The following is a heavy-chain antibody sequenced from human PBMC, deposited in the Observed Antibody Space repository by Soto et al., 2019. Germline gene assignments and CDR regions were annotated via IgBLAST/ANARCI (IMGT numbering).Heavy chain of an antibody. D-gene: IGHD2-15*01. CDR1: GFTFSGSA. CDR3: TRPFDCSGGSCYSGWYYYYGMDV. CDR2: IGSKANNYAT. V-gene: IGHV3-73*01. Sequence: EVPLVESGGGLVQPGGSLKVSCAASGFTFSGSAMHWVRQASGKGLEWVGRIGSKANNYATAYAASVKGRFTISRDDSKNTAYLQMNSLKTEDTAIYYCTRPFDCSGGSCYSGWYYYYGMDVWGQGTTVTVSS. J-gene: IGHJ6*02.